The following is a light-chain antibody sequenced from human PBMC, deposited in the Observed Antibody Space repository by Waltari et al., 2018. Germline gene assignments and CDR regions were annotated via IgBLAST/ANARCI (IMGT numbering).Light chain of an antibody. CDR1: IISVAGYNY. CDR2: DVS. Sequence: QSALTQPRSVSGSPGQSVTISCPGTIISVAGYNYVPWFQQHPGKAPKLMIHDVSKRPSGVPDRFSGSKSGNTASLTISGLQADDETDYYCCSYAGRYTWVFGGGTKLTVL. CDR3: CSYAGRYTWV. V-gene: IGLV2-11*01. J-gene: IGLJ3*02.